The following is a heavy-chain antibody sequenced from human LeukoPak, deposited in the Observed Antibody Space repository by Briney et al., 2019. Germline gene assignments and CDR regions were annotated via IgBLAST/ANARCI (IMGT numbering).Heavy chain of an antibody. J-gene: IGHJ4*02. CDR3: ARVRGPYYYGSGSFLVDY. CDR1: GGSISSSSYY. Sequence: PSETLSLTCTVSGGSISSSSYYWGWIRQPPGKGLEWIGEINHSGSTNYNPSLKSRVTISVDTSKNQFSLKLSSVTAADTAVYYCARVRGPYYYGSGSFLVDYWGQGTLVTVSS. D-gene: IGHD3-10*01. V-gene: IGHV4-39*07. CDR2: INHSGST.